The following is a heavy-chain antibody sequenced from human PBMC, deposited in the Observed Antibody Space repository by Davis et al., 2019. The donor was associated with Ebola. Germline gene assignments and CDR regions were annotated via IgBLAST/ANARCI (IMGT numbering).Heavy chain of an antibody. CDR3: ARQSEMATINFDY. Sequence: GESLKISCKGSGYSFTSYWTSWLRQLPGKGLEWMGRIDPSDSYSNYSPSFQGHVTISADKSISTAYLQWSSLKASDTAMYYCARQSEMATINFDYWGQGTLVTVSS. V-gene: IGHV5-10-1*01. CDR1: GYSFTSYW. CDR2: IDPSDSYS. J-gene: IGHJ4*02. D-gene: IGHD5-24*01.